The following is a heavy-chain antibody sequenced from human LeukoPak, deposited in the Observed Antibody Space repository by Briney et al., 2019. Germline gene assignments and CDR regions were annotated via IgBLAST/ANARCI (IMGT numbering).Heavy chain of an antibody. Sequence: SQTLSLTCTLSGGSIINGDYYWSWIRQPPGKGLEWIGYIYDDGSTYYNPSLKSRVTISIGTSKNQFSLNLRSVTAAGTAVYYCARLTGSGEVFDSWGQGTLVTVSS. CDR2: IYDDGST. J-gene: IGHJ4*02. CDR3: ARLTGSGEVFDS. D-gene: IGHD1-14*01. V-gene: IGHV4-30-4*01. CDR1: GGSIINGDYY.